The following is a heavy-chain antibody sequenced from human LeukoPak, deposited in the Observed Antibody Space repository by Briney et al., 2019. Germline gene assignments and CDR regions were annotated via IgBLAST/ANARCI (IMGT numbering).Heavy chain of an antibody. CDR1: GFTFTNAM. Sequence: GGSLRLSCAASGFTFTNAMICWVRQAPGKGVEWVGRLIIKTDGGTTDYAAPVKGRFTISRDDSKNTLYLQMNSMKTEDTAVYYCTPDRNEFGFDYWGQGTLVTVSS. J-gene: IGHJ4*02. CDR2: LIIKTDGGTT. V-gene: IGHV3-15*01. CDR3: TPDRNEFGFDY. D-gene: IGHD3-10*01.